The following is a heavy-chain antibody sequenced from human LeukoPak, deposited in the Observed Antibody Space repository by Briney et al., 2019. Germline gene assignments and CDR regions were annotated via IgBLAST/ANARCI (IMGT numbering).Heavy chain of an antibody. V-gene: IGHV4-61*01. J-gene: IGHJ4*02. CDR3: ARVGGTMHY. D-gene: IGHD4-23*01. CDR2: IYNSEST. Sequence: PSETLSLTCTISGGSVSSGNYYWNWIRQSPGKGLEWVGNIYNSESTNYNPSLKNRVSISVDTSNNQFSLRLSSVTAADTAVYYCARVGGTMHYWGQGTLVTVSS. CDR1: GGSVSSGNYY.